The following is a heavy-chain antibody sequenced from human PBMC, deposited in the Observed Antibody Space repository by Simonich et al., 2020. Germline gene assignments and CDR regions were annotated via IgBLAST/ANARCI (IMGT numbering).Heavy chain of an antibody. J-gene: IGHJ3*02. CDR3: ARGKGWKNAFDI. V-gene: IGHV4-34*01. CDR2: INHSGSP. Sequence: QVQLQQWGAGMLKPSETLSLTCAVYGGSFSGYYWSWIRQPPGKGLEWNGEINHSGSPNYNPSRKSRVNISVDTSKNQFSLKLSSVTAADTALYYCARGKGWKNAFDIWGQGTMVTVSS. CDR1: GGSFSGYY. D-gene: IGHD1-1*01.